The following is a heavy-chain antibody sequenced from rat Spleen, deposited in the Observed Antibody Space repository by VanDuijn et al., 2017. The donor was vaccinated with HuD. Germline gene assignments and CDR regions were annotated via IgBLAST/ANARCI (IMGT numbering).Heavy chain of an antibody. CDR1: GFTFSDYY. Sequence: EVQLVESGGGLVQPGRSLKLSCAASGFTFSDYYMAWVRQAPTKGLEWVASISYDDTSTHYRDSVKGRFTISRDNAKSTLYLQMDSLRSEDTASYYCARRGYYSGDGFDYWGQGVMVTVSS. J-gene: IGHJ2*01. D-gene: IGHD1-1*01. V-gene: IGHV5-20*01. CDR2: ISYDDTST. CDR3: ARRGYYSGDGFDY.